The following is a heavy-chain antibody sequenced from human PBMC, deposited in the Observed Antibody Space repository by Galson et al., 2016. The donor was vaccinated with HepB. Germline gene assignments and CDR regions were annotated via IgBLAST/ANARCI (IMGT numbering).Heavy chain of an antibody. Sequence: SVKASCKASGYAFTSYYMYWVRQASGRGLEWMGIINPSGGSTSYPQKFQGRVTMTRDTSTSTVYMELSSLRSEDTAVYYCARAGLPPYYYYGMDVWGQGTTVTVSS. J-gene: IGHJ6*02. D-gene: IGHD4-11*01. CDR3: ARAGLPPYYYYGMDV. V-gene: IGHV1-46*01. CDR1: GYAFTSYY. CDR2: INPSGGST.